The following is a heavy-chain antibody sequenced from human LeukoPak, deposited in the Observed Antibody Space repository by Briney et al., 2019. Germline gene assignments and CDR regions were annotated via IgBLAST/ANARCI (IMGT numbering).Heavy chain of an antibody. J-gene: IGHJ4*02. CDR1: GGSFSGYY. Sequence: SETLSLTCAVYGGSFSGYYWSWIRQPPGKGLERIGEINHSGSTNYNPSLKSRVTISVDTSKNQFSLKLSSVTAADTAVYYCASRDSSGYWFDYWGQGTLVTVSS. V-gene: IGHV4-34*01. CDR2: INHSGST. D-gene: IGHD3-22*01. CDR3: ASRDSSGYWFDY.